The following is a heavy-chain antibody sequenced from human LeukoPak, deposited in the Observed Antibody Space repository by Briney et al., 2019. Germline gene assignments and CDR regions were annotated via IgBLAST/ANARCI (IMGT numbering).Heavy chain of an antibody. CDR2: ISGSGGST. J-gene: IGHJ4*02. CDR3: VYYDSSGYLDY. D-gene: IGHD3-22*01. CDR1: GFTFSSYS. Sequence: PGGSLRLSCAASGFTFSSYSMNWVRQAPGKGLEWVSAISGSGGSTYYADSVKGRFTISRDNSKDTLYLQMNSLRAEDTAVYYCVYYDSSGYLDYWGQGTLVTVSS. V-gene: IGHV3-23*01.